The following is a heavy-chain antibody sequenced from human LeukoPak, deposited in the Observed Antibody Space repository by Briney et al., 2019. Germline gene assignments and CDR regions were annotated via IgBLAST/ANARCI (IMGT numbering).Heavy chain of an antibody. Sequence: GGSLRLSCAASGFTFSTCTMHWVRQAPGKGLEWIALLSYDGSNDYYADSVKGRFTISRDNSKDTLYLQMDSLRADDTAVYYCARTYHYDRSGYYDNWFDPWGLGTLVTVAS. CDR3: ARTYHYDRSGYYDNWFDP. CDR1: GFTFSTCT. CDR2: LSYDGSND. D-gene: IGHD3-22*01. J-gene: IGHJ5*02. V-gene: IGHV3-30-3*01.